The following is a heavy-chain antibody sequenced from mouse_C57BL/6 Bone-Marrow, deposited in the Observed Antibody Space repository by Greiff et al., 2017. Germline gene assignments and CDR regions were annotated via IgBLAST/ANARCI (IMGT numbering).Heavy chain of an antibody. CDR2: IRSKSSNYAT. CDR1: GFTFNTYA. J-gene: IGHJ4*01. Sequence: EVMLVESGGGLVQPKGSLKLSCAASGFTFNTYAMHWVRQAPGKGLEWVARIRSKSSNYATYYADSVKDRFTISRDDSQSMLYLQMNNLKTEDTAMYYCVRAGDGYYLYYYAMDYWGQGTSVTVSS. CDR3: VRAGDGYYLYYYAMDY. V-gene: IGHV10-3*01. D-gene: IGHD2-3*01.